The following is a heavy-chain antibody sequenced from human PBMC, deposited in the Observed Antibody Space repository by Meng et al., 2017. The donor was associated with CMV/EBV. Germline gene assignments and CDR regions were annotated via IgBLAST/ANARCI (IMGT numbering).Heavy chain of an antibody. CDR1: GGSMSAHH. V-gene: IGHV4-4*07. Sequence: LTCIVSGGSMSAHHWGWIRQPAGKGLEWLGRITTSGGTDYNPSLKSRVTVSIDTSKNQFSLILSSVTAADTAVYYCARESSGFPLDYWGQGTLVTVSS. D-gene: IGHD3-22*01. CDR3: ARESSGFPLDY. CDR2: ITTSGGT. J-gene: IGHJ4*02.